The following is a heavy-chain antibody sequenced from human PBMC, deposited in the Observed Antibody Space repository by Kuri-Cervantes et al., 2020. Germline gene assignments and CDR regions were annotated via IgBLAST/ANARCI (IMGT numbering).Heavy chain of an antibody. V-gene: IGHV3-72*01. D-gene: IGHD4-17*01. CDR3: ARDQGNDDYGDYADY. CDR2: SRNKTKGYTT. J-gene: IGHJ4*02. Sequence: GESLKISCAASGFTFSDHYMDWVRQAPGKGLEWVSRSRNKTKGYTTEYAASVKGRFTISRDASQNSLYLQMNSLKTEDTAVYYCARDQGNDDYGDYADYWGQGTLVTVSS. CDR1: GFTFSDHY.